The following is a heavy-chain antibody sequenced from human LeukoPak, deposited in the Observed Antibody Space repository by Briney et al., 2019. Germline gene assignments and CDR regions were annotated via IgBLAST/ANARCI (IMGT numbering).Heavy chain of an antibody. Sequence: ASVKVSCKASGYTFTNYGISWVRQAPGQGLEWMGWISGHNGNTNYAQKLQGRVTMTIDTSTRTAYMEVGSLRSDDTAVYYCARDTLSDFWSGDQNWFDPWGQGTLVTVSS. J-gene: IGHJ5*02. CDR3: ARDTLSDFWSGDQNWFDP. CDR2: ISGHNGNT. V-gene: IGHV1-18*01. D-gene: IGHD3-3*01. CDR1: GYTFTNYG.